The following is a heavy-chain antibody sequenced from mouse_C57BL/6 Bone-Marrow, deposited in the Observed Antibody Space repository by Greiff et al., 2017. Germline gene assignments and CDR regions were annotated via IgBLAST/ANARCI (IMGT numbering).Heavy chain of an antibody. J-gene: IGHJ3*01. CDR3: ARPRWFAY. Sequence: QVQLQQPGAELVRPGTSVKSSCKASGYTFTSYWMHWVKQRPGQGLEWIGVIDPSDSYTNYNQKFKGKATLTVDTSSSTAYMQLSSLTSEDSAVYYCARPRWFAYWGQGTLVTVSA. CDR1: GYTFTSYW. CDR2: IDPSDSYT. V-gene: IGHV1-59*01.